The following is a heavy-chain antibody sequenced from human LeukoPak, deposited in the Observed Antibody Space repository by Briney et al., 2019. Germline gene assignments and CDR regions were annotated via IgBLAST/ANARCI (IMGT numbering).Heavy chain of an antibody. CDR2: LYYSGST. V-gene: IGHV4-39*07. D-gene: IGHD5-12*01. CDR1: GASISSSSYY. Sequence: KSSETLSLTCTVSGASISSSSYYWGWIRQPPGKGLEWIGSLYYSGSTNYNPSLKSRVTISVDTSKNQFSLKLSSVTAADTAVYYCAREGLRDYGQFDYWGQGTLVTVSS. CDR3: AREGLRDYGQFDY. J-gene: IGHJ4*02.